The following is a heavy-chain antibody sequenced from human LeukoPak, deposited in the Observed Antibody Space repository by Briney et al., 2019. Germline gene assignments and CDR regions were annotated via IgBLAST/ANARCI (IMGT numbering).Heavy chain of an antibody. J-gene: IGHJ6*03. Sequence: PSETLSLTCTVSGGSISSYYWSWIRQPPGKGLEWIGYIYTSGSTNYNPSLKSRVTISVDTSKNQFSLKLSSVTAADTAVYYCARGPPMDVWGKGTTVTVSS. CDR2: IYTSGST. CDR1: GGSISSYY. CDR3: ARGPPMDV. V-gene: IGHV4-4*09.